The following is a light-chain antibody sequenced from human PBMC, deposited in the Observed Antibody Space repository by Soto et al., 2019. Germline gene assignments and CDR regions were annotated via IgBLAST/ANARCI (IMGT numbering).Light chain of an antibody. CDR2: EVS. CDR1: SSDVGDYNY. Sequence: QSALTQPPSASGSPGQSVTISCTGTSSDVGDYNYVSWYQQHPGKAPKLMIYEVSKRPSGVPDRFSGSKSGNTASLTVSGLQAADVADSHCSSYAGSLYVFGTGTKLTVL. CDR3: SSYAGSLYV. J-gene: IGLJ1*01. V-gene: IGLV2-8*01.